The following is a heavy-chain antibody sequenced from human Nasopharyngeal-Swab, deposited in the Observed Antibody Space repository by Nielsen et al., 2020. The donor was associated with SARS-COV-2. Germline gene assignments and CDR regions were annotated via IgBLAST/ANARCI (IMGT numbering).Heavy chain of an antibody. CDR1: GFPFNTYA. Sequence: GGSLRPSCAASGFPFNTYAISWVRQAPGKGLEWVSVISGSDYSTKYADSVKGRFTISRDNSKNTVNLQMNSLRAEDTAIYYCAKDRDSGDDSDDYYHYYGMDVWGQGTTVTVSS. CDR2: ISGSDYST. V-gene: IGHV3-23*01. CDR3: AKDRDSGDDSDDYYHYYGMDV. D-gene: IGHD5-12*01. J-gene: IGHJ6*02.